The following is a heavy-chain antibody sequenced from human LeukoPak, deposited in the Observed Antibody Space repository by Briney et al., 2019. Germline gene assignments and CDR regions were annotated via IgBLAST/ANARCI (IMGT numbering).Heavy chain of an antibody. J-gene: IGHJ3*02. CDR3: VRGNSNYGYVFDI. CDR2: INQDGSKK. D-gene: IGHD3-10*01. V-gene: IGHV3-7*01. CDR1: GFTVSSNY. Sequence: GGSLRLSCAASGFTVSSNYMSWVRQAPGKGLEWVANINQDGSKKYYVDSIKGRFTISRDNAKNSLNLQMNSLRADDTAVYYCVRGNSNYGYVFDIWGQGTMVTVSS.